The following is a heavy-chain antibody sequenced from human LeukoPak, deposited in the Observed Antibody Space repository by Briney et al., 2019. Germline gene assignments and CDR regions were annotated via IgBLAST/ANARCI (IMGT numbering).Heavy chain of an antibody. V-gene: IGHV3-23*01. J-gene: IGHJ3*02. D-gene: IGHD6-13*01. CDR1: GFTFSSYW. CDR2: ISGSGGSA. Sequence: GGSLRLSCEVSGFTFSSYWMNWVRQAPGKGLEWVSAISGSGGSAYYADSVKGRFTISRDNSKNTLYLQMNSLRAEDTAVYYCAKDLTSSSWAQGDAFDIWGQGTMVTVSS. CDR3: AKDLTSSSWAQGDAFDI.